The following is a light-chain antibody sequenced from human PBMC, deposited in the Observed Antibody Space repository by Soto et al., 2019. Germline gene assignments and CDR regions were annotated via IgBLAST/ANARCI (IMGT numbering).Light chain of an antibody. CDR3: AAWDDSLSGYV. J-gene: IGLJ1*01. CDR2: SNN. CDR1: SSNIGSNS. Sequence: QSAVTQPPSASGTPGQRVTISCSGSSSNIGSNSVNWYQQLPGTAPKLVIYSNNQRPSGVPDRFSGSKSGTSASLAISGLQSEDEADYYCAAWDDSLSGYVFGTGTKLTVL. V-gene: IGLV1-44*01.